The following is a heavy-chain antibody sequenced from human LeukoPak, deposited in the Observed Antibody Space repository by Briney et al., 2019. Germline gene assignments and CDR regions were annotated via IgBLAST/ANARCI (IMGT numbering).Heavy chain of an antibody. CDR2: IIPIFGTA. CDR1: GGTFGSYA. CDR3: ARGATVDTAMVTKYYYYGMDV. D-gene: IGHD5-18*01. J-gene: IGHJ6*02. Sequence: ASVKVSCKASGGTFGSYAISWVRQAPGQGLEWMGGIIPIFGTANYAQKFQGRVTITADESTSTAYMELSSLRSEDTAVYYCARGATVDTAMVTKYYYYGMDVWGQGTTVTVSS. V-gene: IGHV1-69*13.